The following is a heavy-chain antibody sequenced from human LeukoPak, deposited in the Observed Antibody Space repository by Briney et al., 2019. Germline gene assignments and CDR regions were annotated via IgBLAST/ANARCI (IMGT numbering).Heavy chain of an antibody. CDR3: ARGKAARRSAFDI. D-gene: IGHD6-6*01. V-gene: IGHV3-7*01. CDR1: GFTFSSYS. J-gene: IGHJ3*02. CDR2: IKQDGSEK. Sequence: GGSLRLSCAASGFTFSSYSMNWVRQAPGKGLEWVANIKQDGSEKYYVDSVKGRFTISRDNAKNSLYLQMNSLRAEDTAVYYCARGKAARRSAFDIWGQGTMVTVSS.